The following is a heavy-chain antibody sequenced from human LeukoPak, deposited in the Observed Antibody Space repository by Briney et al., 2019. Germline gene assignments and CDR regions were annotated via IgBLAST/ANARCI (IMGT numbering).Heavy chain of an antibody. CDR3: AREDIVATRLDY. CDR2: IYYSGST. CDR1: GGSISSSSYY. J-gene: IGHJ4*02. Sequence: SETLSLTCTVSGGSISSSSYYWGWFRQPPGKGLEWIGSIYYSGSTYYNPSLKSRVTISVDTSKNQFSLKLSSVTAADTAVYYCAREDIVATRLDYWGQGTLVTVSS. D-gene: IGHD5-12*01. V-gene: IGHV4-39*07.